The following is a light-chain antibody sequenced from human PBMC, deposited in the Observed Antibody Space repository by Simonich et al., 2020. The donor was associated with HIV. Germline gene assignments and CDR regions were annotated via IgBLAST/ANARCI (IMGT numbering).Light chain of an antibody. V-gene: IGKV3-15*01. CDR3: QQYNNWPPA. CDR1: QSIRSN. CDR2: AAS. J-gene: IGKJ4*01. Sequence: EIVMTQSPATLSVSPGERATLSCRASQSIRSNLAWYQQKPGQTPRLLIDAASTRATGIPVGFSGSGAGTEFTLTISSMESEDFAVYYCQQYNNWPPAFGGGTNVEIK.